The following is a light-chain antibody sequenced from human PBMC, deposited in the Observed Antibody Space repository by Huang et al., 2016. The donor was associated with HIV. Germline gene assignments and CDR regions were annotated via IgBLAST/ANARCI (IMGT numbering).Light chain of an antibody. J-gene: IGKJ5*01. CDR1: HSVSSK. CDR3: QQYDNWPLT. V-gene: IGKV3-15*01. Sequence: ERVMTQSPATLSVAPGERDTLSSRASHSVSSKLAWYQQKTGQAPRLLIHGASTRATGIPARCSGSGSGTEFTLAISSLQSEDSGVYFCQQYDNWPLTFGQGTRLEIK. CDR2: GAS.